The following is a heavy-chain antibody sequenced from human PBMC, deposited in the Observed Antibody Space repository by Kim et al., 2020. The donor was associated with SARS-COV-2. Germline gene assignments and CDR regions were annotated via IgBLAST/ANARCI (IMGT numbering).Heavy chain of an antibody. Sequence: ASVKVSCKASGYSFTSYYIHWMRQAPGQGLEWMGRINPTGGSTTYAQKFQGRVTLASDTSTTTVYMELNSLISEDTAMYYCARYSSSSGAFDWWGQGTLVTVSS. J-gene: IGHJ4*02. D-gene: IGHD6-6*01. CDR1: GYSFTSYY. V-gene: IGHV1-46*01. CDR2: INPTGGST. CDR3: ARYSSSSGAFDW.